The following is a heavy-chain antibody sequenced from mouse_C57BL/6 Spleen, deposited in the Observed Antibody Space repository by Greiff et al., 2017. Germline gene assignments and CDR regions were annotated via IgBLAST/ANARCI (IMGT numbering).Heavy chain of an antibody. Sequence: VQLQESGPGLVAPSQSLSITCTVSGFSLTSYGVDWVRQSPGEGLVWLGVIWGVGSTNYNSALKSRLSISKDNSKSQVFLKMNSLQTDDTAMYYWARRGNYSGSSSSRYWYFDVWGTGTTVTVSS. D-gene: IGHD1-1*01. V-gene: IGHV2-6*01. J-gene: IGHJ1*03. CDR1: GFSLTSYG. CDR3: ARRGNYSGSSSSRYWYFDV. CDR2: IWGVGST.